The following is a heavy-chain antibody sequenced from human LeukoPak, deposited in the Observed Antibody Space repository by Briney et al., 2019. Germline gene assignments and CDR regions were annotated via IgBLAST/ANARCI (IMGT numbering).Heavy chain of an antibody. Sequence: GGSLRLSCAASGFTFSSYSMNWVRQAPGKGLEWVSYISSSTSTINYADSVKGRFTISRDNAKNSLYLQMNSLRDEDTAVYYCARGSYYAQYYFDYWGQGTLVTVSS. J-gene: IGHJ4*02. V-gene: IGHV3-48*02. CDR1: GFTFSSYS. CDR2: ISSSTSTI. CDR3: ARGSYYAQYYFDY. D-gene: IGHD1-26*01.